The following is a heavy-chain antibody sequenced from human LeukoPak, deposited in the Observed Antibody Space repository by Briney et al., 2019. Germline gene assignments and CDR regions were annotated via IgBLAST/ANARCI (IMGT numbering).Heavy chain of an antibody. V-gene: IGHV1-18*01. Sequence: ASVKVSCKASGYTFTSYGISWVRQAPGQGLEWMGWISAYNGNTNYAQKFQGRVTMTRNTSISTAYMELSSLRSEDTAVYYCARGIGPEKLRFLEWLHHYYYGMDVWGQGTTVTVSS. CDR3: ARGIGPEKLRFLEWLHHYYYGMDV. CDR2: ISAYNGNT. D-gene: IGHD3-3*01. J-gene: IGHJ6*02. CDR1: GYTFTSYG.